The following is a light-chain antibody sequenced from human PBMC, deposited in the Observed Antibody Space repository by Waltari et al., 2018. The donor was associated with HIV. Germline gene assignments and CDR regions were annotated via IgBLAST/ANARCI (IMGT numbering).Light chain of an antibody. CDR1: QSIAKN. CDR2: GVS. J-gene: IGKJ1*01. V-gene: IGKV3-15*01. Sequence: EIVMTQSPATLSVSPGERATLSCRASQSIAKNLAWYQQKPGQAPRLLIYGVSTRATGIPARFSGSGSWTEFTLTISSLQSEDFAVYYCQQYDNWAPWTFGQGTKVEI. CDR3: QQYDNWAPWT.